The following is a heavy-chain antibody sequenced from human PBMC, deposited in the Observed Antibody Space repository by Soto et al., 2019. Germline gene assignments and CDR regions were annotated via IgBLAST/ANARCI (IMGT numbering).Heavy chain of an antibody. Sequence: PVGSLRLSCVASGFTFSNYAMSWVRQAPGKGLEWVSAISGSDGSTYYADSVKGRFTISRDNSKNTLYLQMNSLRAEDTAVYYCAKDSRVTMVRGVIIPPGYWGQGTLVTVS. J-gene: IGHJ4*02. CDR3: AKDSRVTMVRGVIIPPGY. CDR1: GFTFSNYA. V-gene: IGHV3-23*01. CDR2: ISGSDGST. D-gene: IGHD3-10*01.